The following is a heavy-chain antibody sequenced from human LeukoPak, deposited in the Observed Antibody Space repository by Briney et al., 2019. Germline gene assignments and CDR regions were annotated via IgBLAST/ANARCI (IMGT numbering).Heavy chain of an antibody. CDR2: IDHSGRT. J-gene: IGHJ6*02. CDR3: ARDVVVVPAAIHYGMDV. V-gene: IGHV4-34*01. CDR1: GGSFSDYF. D-gene: IGHD2-2*01. Sequence: SETLSLTCAVYGGSFSDYFWGWIRQPPGKGLEWIGEIDHSGRTYYNPSLKSRVTISVDTSKNQFSLNLSSVTAADTAVYYCARDVVVVPAAIHYGMDVWGQGTTVTVSS.